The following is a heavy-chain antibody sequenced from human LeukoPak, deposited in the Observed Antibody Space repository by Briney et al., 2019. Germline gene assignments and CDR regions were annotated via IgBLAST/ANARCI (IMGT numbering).Heavy chain of an antibody. CDR1: GYTFTSYA. CDR3: ARLGVAGDPSSAEYFQH. D-gene: IGHD6-19*01. CDR2: ISLYNPKT. J-gene: IGHJ1*01. V-gene: IGHV1-18*01. Sequence: ASVKVSCKASGYTFTSYAITWVRQAPGQGLDWMGWISLYNPKTNYAQKFQGRVTMTTDKSTSTAYMELMSLRSDDTAVYYCARLGVAGDPSSAEYFQHWGQGTLVIVSS.